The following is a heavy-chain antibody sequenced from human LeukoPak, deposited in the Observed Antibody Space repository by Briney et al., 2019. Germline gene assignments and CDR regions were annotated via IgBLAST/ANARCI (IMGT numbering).Heavy chain of an antibody. CDR3: ARGCSSTSCYVDY. CDR1: GGSISSGDYY. J-gene: IGHJ4*02. V-gene: IGHV4-30-4*08. D-gene: IGHD2-2*01. CDR2: IYYSGST. Sequence: SQTLSLTCTVSGGSISSGDYYWSWIRQPPGKGLKWIGYIYYSGSTYYNPSLKSRVTISVDTSKNQFSLKLSSVTAADTAVYYCARGCSSTSCYVDYWGQGTLVTVSS.